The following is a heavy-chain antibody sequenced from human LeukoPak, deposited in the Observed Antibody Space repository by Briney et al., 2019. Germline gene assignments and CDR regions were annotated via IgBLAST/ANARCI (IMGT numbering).Heavy chain of an antibody. CDR1: GFTLDDYA. V-gene: IGHV3-9*01. Sequence: GGSLRLSCAASGFTLDDYAMHSVRQAPGKGLEWVSGISWNSGSIGYADSVKGRFTISRDNDKNSLYLQMNSLRAEDTALYYCARDSSGYYPGDYFDYWGQGTLVSVSS. D-gene: IGHD3-22*01. CDR3: ARDSSGYYPGDYFDY. J-gene: IGHJ4*02. CDR2: ISWNSGSI.